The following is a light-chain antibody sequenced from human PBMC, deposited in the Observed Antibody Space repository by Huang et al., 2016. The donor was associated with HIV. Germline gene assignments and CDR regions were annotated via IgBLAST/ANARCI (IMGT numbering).Light chain of an antibody. J-gene: IGKJ4*01. CDR3: QQRSNWS. CDR2: DAS. Sequence: IVLTQSPATLSLSPGERATLSCRASQSVSSYLAWYQQKPGQAPRLLIYDASNRATGIPARCSGSGSGTDFTLTISSLEPEDFAVYYCQQRSNWSFGGGTKVEIK. CDR1: QSVSSY. V-gene: IGKV3-11*01.